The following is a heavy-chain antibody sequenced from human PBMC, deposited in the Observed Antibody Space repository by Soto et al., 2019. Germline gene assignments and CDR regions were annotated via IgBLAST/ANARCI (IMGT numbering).Heavy chain of an antibody. CDR3: AKDALITMIVVVNTELDY. J-gene: IGHJ4*02. CDR1: GFAFSSYG. CDR2: ISDDGSNK. V-gene: IGHV3-30*18. D-gene: IGHD3-22*01. Sequence: QVQLVESGGGVVQPGRSLRLSCAASGFAFSSYGMNWVRQAPGKGLKWVAVISDDGSNKYYADSVKGRFTISRDNSKNTLYLQMNSLRAEDTAVYYCAKDALITMIVVVNTELDYWGQGTLVTVSS.